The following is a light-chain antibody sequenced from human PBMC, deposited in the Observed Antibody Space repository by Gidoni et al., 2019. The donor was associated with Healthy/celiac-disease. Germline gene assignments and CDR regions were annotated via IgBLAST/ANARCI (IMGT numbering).Light chain of an antibody. CDR2: DAS. Sequence: EIVLTQSPATLSLSPGERATVTCRASPSVSSYLAWYQQKPGQAPRLLNYDASNRATGIPARFSGGGSGTDFTLTISSLEPEDFAVYYCQQRSNWPVTFGPGTKVDIK. J-gene: IGKJ3*01. CDR3: QQRSNWPVT. V-gene: IGKV3-11*01. CDR1: PSVSSY.